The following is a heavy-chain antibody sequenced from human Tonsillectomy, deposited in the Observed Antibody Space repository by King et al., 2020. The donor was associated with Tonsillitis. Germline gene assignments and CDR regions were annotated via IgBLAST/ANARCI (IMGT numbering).Heavy chain of an antibody. Sequence: VQLVESGGGLVQPGGSLRLSCAASGFTFSTYAMSWLRQAPGKGLEWVSGISDSGGHTYYADSVKGRFTISRDNSKSTLYLQMNSLRAEDTAVYYCARTVTNHVDYWGQGTLVTVSS. CDR2: ISDSGGHT. V-gene: IGHV3-23*04. D-gene: IGHD4-17*01. CDR3: ARTVTNHVDY. J-gene: IGHJ4*02. CDR1: GFTFSTYA.